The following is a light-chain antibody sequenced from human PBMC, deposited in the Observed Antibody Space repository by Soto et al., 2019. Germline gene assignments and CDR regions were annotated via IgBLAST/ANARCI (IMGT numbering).Light chain of an antibody. CDR1: QSVSSTY. Sequence: EIVLTQSPGTLSLSPGERATLSCRASQSVSSTYLAWYQQKPGQAPRLLIYGASSRATGIPDRFSGSGSGTDFTLTISRLEPEDFAVYYCQQYVGSTPWTFGQGTKVEIK. J-gene: IGKJ1*01. CDR3: QQYVGSTPWT. V-gene: IGKV3-20*01. CDR2: GAS.